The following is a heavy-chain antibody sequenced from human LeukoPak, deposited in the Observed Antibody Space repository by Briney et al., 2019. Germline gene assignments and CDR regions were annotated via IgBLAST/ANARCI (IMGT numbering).Heavy chain of an antibody. CDR3: ARGRTIIGTAPLGY. CDR2: IYYSGST. CDR1: GVSISSYY. J-gene: IGHJ4*02. Sequence: SSETLSLTCTVSGVSISSYYWIWLPQPPGKGREWIVYIYYSGSTNYNPSLKSRVTISVDTSKNQFSLKLSSVTAADTAVYYCARGRTIIGTAPLGYWGQGTLVTVSS. D-gene: IGHD1-20*01. V-gene: IGHV4-59*01.